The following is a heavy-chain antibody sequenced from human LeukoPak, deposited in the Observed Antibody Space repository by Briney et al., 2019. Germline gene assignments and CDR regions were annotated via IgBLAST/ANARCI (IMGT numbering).Heavy chain of an antibody. V-gene: IGHV4-38-2*02. D-gene: IGHD3-10*01. CDR1: GYSISSGYY. CDR2: IYHSGRT. Sequence: SETLSLTCTVSGYSISSGYYWGWIRQPPGKGLEWIGSIYHSGRTFYNPSLKSRVTISVDTSKNQFSLKLTSVTAADTAVYYCASLYGSGFSFDYWGQGTLVTVSS. CDR3: ASLYGSGFSFDY. J-gene: IGHJ4*02.